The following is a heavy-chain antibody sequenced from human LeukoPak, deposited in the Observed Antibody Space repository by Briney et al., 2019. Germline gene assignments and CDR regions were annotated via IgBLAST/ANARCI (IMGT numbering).Heavy chain of an antibody. CDR3: AKDATAVPGTVYMDV. CDR1: GFTFSSYG. CDR2: ISGSGDRT. V-gene: IGHV3-23*01. Sequence: GGSLRLSCAASGFTFSSYGMSWVRQAPGKGLEWVSAISGSGDRTYYADSVKGRFTISRDNAKNSVYLQMTSLRAEDTALYYCAKDATAVPGTVYMDVWGKGTTVTISS. J-gene: IGHJ6*03. D-gene: IGHD6-13*01.